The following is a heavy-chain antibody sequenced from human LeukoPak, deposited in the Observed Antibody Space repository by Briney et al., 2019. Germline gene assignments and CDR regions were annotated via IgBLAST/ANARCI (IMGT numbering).Heavy chain of an antibody. J-gene: IGHJ5*02. CDR3: AGAYDSSGYWVNWFDP. Sequence: GGSLRLSCAASGFTFSGSAMHWVRQASGKGLEWVGRIRSKANSYATAYAASVKGRFTISRDNAKNSLYLQMNSLRAEDTAVYYCAGAYDSSGYWVNWFDPWGQGTLVTVSS. D-gene: IGHD3-22*01. V-gene: IGHV3-73*01. CDR1: GFTFSGSA. CDR2: IRSKANSYAT.